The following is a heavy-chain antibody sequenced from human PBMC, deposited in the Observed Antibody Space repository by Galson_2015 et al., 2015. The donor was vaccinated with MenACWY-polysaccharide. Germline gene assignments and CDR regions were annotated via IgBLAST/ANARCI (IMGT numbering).Heavy chain of an antibody. J-gene: IGHJ5*02. CDR3: VREGGGGNGWYWFDL. CDR1: GFTFNLHT. CDR2: ISSDGDDK. V-gene: IGHV3-30-3*01. D-gene: IGHD6-19*01. Sequence: SLRLSCAAAGFTFNLHTMNWVRQAPGKGLEWAALISSDGDDKYYADSVKGRFTISRDNHKNMVFLEMNSLRAEDTAVYYCVREGGGGNGWYWFDLWGQGTRVTVSS.